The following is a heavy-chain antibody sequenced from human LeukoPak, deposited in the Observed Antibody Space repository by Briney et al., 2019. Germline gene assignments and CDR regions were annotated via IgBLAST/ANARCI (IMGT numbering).Heavy chain of an antibody. CDR1: GFTLSSYE. V-gene: IGHV3-48*03. Sequence: GGSLRLSCAASGFTLSSYEMNWVRQAPGKGLEWVAYISESDSSIYYADSVKGRFTISRDNARNSLYLQMNTLRAEDTAVYSCARGADGVSSNSRGWFDPWGQGTLVTVSS. CDR2: ISESDSSI. D-gene: IGHD2-15*01. J-gene: IGHJ5*02. CDR3: ARGADGVSSNSRGWFDP.